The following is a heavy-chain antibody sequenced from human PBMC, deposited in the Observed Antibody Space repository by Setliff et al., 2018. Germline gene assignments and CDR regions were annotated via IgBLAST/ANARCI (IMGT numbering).Heavy chain of an antibody. V-gene: IGHV3-23*03. CDR1: GFTFSSYW. J-gene: IGHJ4*02. CDR2: IYSGDSGGST. CDR3: RLWLHETMRDY. D-gene: IGHD3-10*01. Sequence: GGSLRLSCAASGFTFSSYWMSWVRQVPGKGLEWVSVIYSGDSGGSTYYADSVKGRFTISRDNSMNTLYLQMHGLRAEDTAVYYCRLWLHETMRDYWGQGTLVTVSS.